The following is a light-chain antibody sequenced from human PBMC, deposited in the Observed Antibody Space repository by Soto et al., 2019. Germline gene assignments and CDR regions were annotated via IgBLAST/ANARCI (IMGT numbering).Light chain of an antibody. CDR1: RTINRW. CDR2: QVS. Sequence: DIQMTQSPSTLSAYVGERVTITCRASRTINRWLAWYQLKPGRAPKLLIQQVSILQSGVPSRFSGSGSGADFTLTISSLQPDDFATYYCQQYDTFSTFGQGTKLEIK. V-gene: IGKV1-5*03. J-gene: IGKJ2*01. CDR3: QQYDTFST.